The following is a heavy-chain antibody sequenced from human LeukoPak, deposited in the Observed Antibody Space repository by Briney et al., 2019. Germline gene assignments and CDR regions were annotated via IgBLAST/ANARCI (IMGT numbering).Heavy chain of an antibody. Sequence: SQTLSLTCTVSGGSISSGSYYWSWIRHPAGKGLEWIGRIYTSGSTNYNPSLKSRVTISVDTSKNQFSLKLSSVTAADTAVYYCARDQLSIFGVVLAAMDVWGQGTTVTVSS. D-gene: IGHD3-3*01. V-gene: IGHV4-61*02. CDR3: ARDQLSIFGVVLAAMDV. CDR2: IYTSGST. J-gene: IGHJ6*02. CDR1: GGSISSGSYY.